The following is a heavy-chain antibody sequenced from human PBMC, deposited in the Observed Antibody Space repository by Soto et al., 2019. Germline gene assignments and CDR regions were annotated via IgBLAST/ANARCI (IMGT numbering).Heavy chain of an antibody. Sequence: QVQLVQSGAEVKKPGASVKVSCKASGYTFTSYGISWVRQAPGQGLEWMGWISAYNGNTNYAQKLQGRVTMTTDTATSTAYMELRSLRSDDTAVYYCARDYHYYDSSVVLVLGGMDVWGQGTTVTVSS. V-gene: IGHV1-18*01. CDR3: ARDYHYYDSSVVLVLGGMDV. CDR1: GYTFTSYG. CDR2: ISAYNGNT. J-gene: IGHJ6*02. D-gene: IGHD3-22*01.